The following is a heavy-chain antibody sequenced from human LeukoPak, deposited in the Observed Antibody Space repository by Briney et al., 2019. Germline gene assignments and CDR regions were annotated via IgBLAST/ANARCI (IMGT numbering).Heavy chain of an antibody. CDR2: INPNSGGT. CDR3: ARDLVLGAAAGDY. CDR1: GYTFTGYY. D-gene: IGHD6-13*01. Sequence: ASVKVSCKASGYTFTGYYMHWVRQAPGQGLEWMGWINPNSGGTNYAQKFQGRVTMTRDTSISTAYMELSRPRSDDTAVYYCARDLVLGAAAGDYWGQGTLVTVSS. J-gene: IGHJ4*02. V-gene: IGHV1-2*02.